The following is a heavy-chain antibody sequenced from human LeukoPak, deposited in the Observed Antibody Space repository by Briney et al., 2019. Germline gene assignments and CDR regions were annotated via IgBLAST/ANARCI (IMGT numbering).Heavy chain of an antibody. CDR1: GYTFTGYY. J-gene: IGHJ6*02. V-gene: IGHV1-2*02. CDR3: ARDELGTLYYYYGMDV. CDR2: INPNSGGT. D-gene: IGHD7-27*01. Sequence: ASVKVSCKASGYTFTGYYMHWVRQAPGQGLEWMGWINPNSGGTNYAQKFQDRVTMTRDTSISTAYMELSRLRSDDTAVYYCARDELGTLYYYYGMDVWGQGTTVTVSS.